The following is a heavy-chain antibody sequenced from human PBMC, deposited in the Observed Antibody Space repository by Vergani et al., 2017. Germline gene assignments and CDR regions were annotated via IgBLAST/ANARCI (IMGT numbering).Heavy chain of an antibody. V-gene: IGHV4-59*01. D-gene: IGHD3-10*01. CDR2: IYYSGST. J-gene: IGHJ6*02. CDR1: GGSISSYY. CDR3: ARNMVRGVRYYGMDV. Sequence: QVQLQESGPGLVKPSETLSLTCTVSGGSISSYYWRWIRQPPGKGLEWIGYIYYSGSTNYNPSLKSRVTISVDTSNNQFSLKLSSVTAADTAVYYCARNMVRGVRYYGMDVWGQGTTVTVSS.